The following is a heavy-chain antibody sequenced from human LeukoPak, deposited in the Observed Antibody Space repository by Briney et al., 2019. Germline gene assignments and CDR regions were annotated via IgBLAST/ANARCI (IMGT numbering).Heavy chain of an antibody. CDR2: FYYSGST. Sequence: SETLSLTCAVYGGSFSGYYWSWIRQPPGMGLEWIGSFYYSGSTYYNPSLKSRVTISVDTSKNQFSLRLTSVTAADTAVYYCARLRVRGYGYGPWEGPTWLDYWGQGTLVTVSS. CDR3: ARLRVRGYGYGPWEGPTWLDY. V-gene: IGHV4-34*01. CDR1: GGSFSGYY. J-gene: IGHJ4*02. D-gene: IGHD5-18*01.